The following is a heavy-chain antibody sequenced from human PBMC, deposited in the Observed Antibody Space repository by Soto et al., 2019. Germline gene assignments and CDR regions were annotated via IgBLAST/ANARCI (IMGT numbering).Heavy chain of an antibody. CDR2: INTGNGNR. D-gene: IGHD3-3*01. J-gene: IGHJ4*02. Sequence: QVQLVQSGAEVQKPGASVKVSCKASGYNFNNYAMHWVRQAPGQSLEWVGWINTGNGNRRYSQKFQDRLTLSRDTSASIAYMELTNLRSEDTAVYYCARPLRYVEGVPGGMEYWGQGTLVTVSS. V-gene: IGHV1-3*04. CDR1: GYNFNNYA. CDR3: ARPLRYVEGVPGGMEY.